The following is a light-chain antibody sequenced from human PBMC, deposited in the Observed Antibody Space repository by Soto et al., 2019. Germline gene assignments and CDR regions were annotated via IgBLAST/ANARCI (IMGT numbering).Light chain of an antibody. Sequence: EIVLTQSPGTLSSSPGDTATLSCRASQSVYSTYLAWYQHKVGQAPRLLIYGSSTRATGIPDRFSGSGSGTDFTLTIRRLEPEDFAVYYCQQYGSSPSTFVQGTKVEVK. CDR2: GSS. CDR1: QSVYSTY. J-gene: IGKJ1*01. CDR3: QQYGSSPST. V-gene: IGKV3-20*01.